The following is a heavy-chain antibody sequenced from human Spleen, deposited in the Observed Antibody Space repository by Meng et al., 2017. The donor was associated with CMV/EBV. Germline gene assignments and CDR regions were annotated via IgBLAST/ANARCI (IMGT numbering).Heavy chain of an antibody. V-gene: IGHV1-2*02. CDR2: IHPNTGVT. CDR3: ARDLFVVVPAANGY. CDR1: GYTFTGHF. D-gene: IGHD2-2*01. Sequence: ASVKVSCKASGYTFTGHFMHWVRQAPGQGLEWMGWIHPNTGVTNYAQNFQGRVTMTRDTSISTAYMELSRLRSDDTAVYYCARDLFVVVPAANGYWGQGTLVTVSS. J-gene: IGHJ4*02.